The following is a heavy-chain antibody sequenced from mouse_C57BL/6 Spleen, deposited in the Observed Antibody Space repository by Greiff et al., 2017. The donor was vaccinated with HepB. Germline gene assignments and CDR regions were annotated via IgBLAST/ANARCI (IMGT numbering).Heavy chain of an antibody. CDR2: ISYDGSN. J-gene: IGHJ3*01. CDR1: GYSITSGYY. V-gene: IGHV3-6*01. D-gene: IGHD2-3*01. CDR3: AREAIYDGYY. Sequence: EVKLEESGPGLVKPSQSLSLTCSVTGYSITSGYYWNWIRQFPGNKLEWMGYISYDGSNNYNPSLKNRISITRDTSKNQFFLKLNSVTTEDTATYYCAREAIYDGYYWGQGTLVTVSA.